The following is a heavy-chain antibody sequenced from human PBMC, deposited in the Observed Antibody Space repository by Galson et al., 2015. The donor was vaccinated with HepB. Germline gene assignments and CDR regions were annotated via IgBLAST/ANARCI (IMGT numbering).Heavy chain of an antibody. CDR2: ISYDGSNK. Sequence: SLRLSCAASGFTFSSYGMHWVRQAPGKGLEWVAVISYDGSNKYYADSVKGRFTISRDNSKNTLYLQMNSPRAEDTAVYYCAKEYDDSSGYYWVNAFDIWGQGTMVTVSS. CDR3: AKEYDDSSGYYWVNAFDI. J-gene: IGHJ3*02. V-gene: IGHV3-30*18. D-gene: IGHD3-22*01. CDR1: GFTFSSYG.